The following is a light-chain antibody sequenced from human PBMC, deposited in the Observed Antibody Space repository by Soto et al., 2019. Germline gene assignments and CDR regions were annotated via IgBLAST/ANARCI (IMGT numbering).Light chain of an antibody. V-gene: IGKV1-39*01. CDR3: QQSYRTPIT. CDR2: AAS. J-gene: IGKJ5*01. Sequence: DSQMTQSPASLSASVGDRVTSTCRASQSISDYLNWYQQKPGKAPKVLIYAASNLQSGVPPRFSGSGSGTDFTLTISSLQPEDVATYFCQQSYRTPITFGQGTRLDIK. CDR1: QSISDY.